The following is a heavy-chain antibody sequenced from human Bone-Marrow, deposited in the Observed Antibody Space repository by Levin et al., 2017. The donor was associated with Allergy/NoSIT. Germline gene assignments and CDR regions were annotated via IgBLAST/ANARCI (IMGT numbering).Heavy chain of an antibody. D-gene: IGHD5-18*01. J-gene: IGHJ4*02. CDR2: INPNSGGA. V-gene: IGHV1-2*02. CDR1: GYTFTAYY. CDR3: ARDWDGYSPFDS. Sequence: AASVKVSCKASGYTFTAYYIHWMRQAPGQGLEWMAWINPNSGGAKFAQEFQGRLSLTFDTSISTAYMELYRLTSDDTAVYYCARDWDGYSPFDSWGQGTLVTVSS.